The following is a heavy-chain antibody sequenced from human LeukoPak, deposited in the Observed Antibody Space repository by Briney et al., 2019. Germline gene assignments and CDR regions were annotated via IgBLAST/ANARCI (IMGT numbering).Heavy chain of an antibody. CDR1: GGSISSSSYY. CDR3: ARHGYCSSTSCRPPLWDY. D-gene: IGHD2-2*03. Sequence: SETLSLTCTVSGGSISSSSYYWGWIRQPPGKGLEWIGSIYYSGSTYYNPSLKRRVTISVDTSENQFSLKLSSVTAADTAVYYCARHGYCSSTSCRPPLWDYWGQGTLVTVSS. CDR2: IYYSGST. J-gene: IGHJ4*02. V-gene: IGHV4-39*01.